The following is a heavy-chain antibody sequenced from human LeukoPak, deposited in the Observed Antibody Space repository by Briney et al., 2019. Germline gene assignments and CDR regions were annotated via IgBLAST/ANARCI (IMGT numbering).Heavy chain of an antibody. CDR1: GGSLSSSNW. V-gene: IGHV4-4*02. CDR2: IYHSGST. Sequence: SETLSLTCAVSGGSLSSSNWWSWVRQPPGKGLEWIGEIYHSGSTNYNPSLKRRVTISVDKSKNQFSLKLSSVTAADTAVYYCASNTKYGSGSYSPRLDYWGQGTLVTVSS. J-gene: IGHJ4*02. CDR3: ASNTKYGSGSYSPRLDY. D-gene: IGHD3-10*01.